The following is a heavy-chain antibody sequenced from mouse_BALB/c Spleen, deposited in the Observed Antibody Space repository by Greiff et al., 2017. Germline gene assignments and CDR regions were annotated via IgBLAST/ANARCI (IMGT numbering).Heavy chain of an antibody. J-gene: IGHJ4*01. D-gene: IGHD1-2*01. CDR2: IWGDGST. V-gene: IGHV2-6-7*01. CDR3: ARDGKDYGRRYCYAMDY. CDR1: GFSLTGYG. Sequence: VQGVESGPGLVAPSQSLSITCTVSGFSLTGYGVNWVRQPPGKGLEWLGMIWGDGSTDYNSALKSRLSISKDNSKSQVFLKMNSLQTDDTARYYCARDGKDYGRRYCYAMDYWGQGTSVTVSS.